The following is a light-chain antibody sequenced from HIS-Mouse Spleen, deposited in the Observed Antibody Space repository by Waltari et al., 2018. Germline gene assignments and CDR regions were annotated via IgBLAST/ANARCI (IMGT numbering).Light chain of an antibody. CDR3: CSYAGSSTWV. J-gene: IGLJ3*02. CDR2: EGS. CDR1: SSDVGSYNL. Sequence: QSALTQPASVSGSPGQSITISCTGTSSDVGSYNLVSWYRQHQGKAPKLMIYEGSKRPSGVSNRLSGSKSGNTASLTISGLQAEDEADYYCCSYAGSSTWVFGGGTKLTVL. V-gene: IGLV2-23*01.